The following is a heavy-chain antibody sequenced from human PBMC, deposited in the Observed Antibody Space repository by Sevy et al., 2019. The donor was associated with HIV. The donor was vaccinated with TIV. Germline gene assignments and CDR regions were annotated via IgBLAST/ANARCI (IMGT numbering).Heavy chain of an antibody. CDR2: ISSSGSTI. D-gene: IGHD1-26*01. CDR1: GFTFSDYY. Sequence: GGSLRLSCAASGFTFSDYYMSWIRQAPGKGLEWVSYISSSGSTIYYADSVKGRFTISRDNAKNSLYLQMNSLRAEDTAVYYCVSESRVGATAFDYWGQGTLVTVSS. V-gene: IGHV3-11*01. J-gene: IGHJ4*02. CDR3: VSESRVGATAFDY.